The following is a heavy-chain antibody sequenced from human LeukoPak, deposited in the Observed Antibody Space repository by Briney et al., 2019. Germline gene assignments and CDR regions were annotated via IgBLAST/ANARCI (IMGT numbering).Heavy chain of an antibody. CDR3: AKVGSYYAFDY. V-gene: IGHV3-23*01. Sequence: GGSLRLSCAASGFTFSNYVMIWVRQAPGKGLEWVSGISAIGASTYYADSVKGRFTISRDNSKNTLYLQMNSLRAEDTALYFCAKVGSYYAFDYWGQGTLVTVSS. CDR1: GFTFSNYV. J-gene: IGHJ4*02. D-gene: IGHD3-10*01. CDR2: ISAIGAST.